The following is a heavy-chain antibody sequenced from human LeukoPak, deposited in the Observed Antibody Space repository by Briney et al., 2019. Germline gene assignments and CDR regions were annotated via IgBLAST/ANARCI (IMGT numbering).Heavy chain of an antibody. Sequence: SETLSLTCTVSGGSLSSYYWSWIRQPPGNGLEGIGYIYYSGSNNYNPSLKSRVTISVDTSKNQFSLKLSSVTAADTAVYYCARSSVLWFGELGRDYYFDYWGQGTLVTVSS. V-gene: IGHV4-59*01. D-gene: IGHD3-10*01. CDR2: IYYSGSN. CDR3: ARSSVLWFGELGRDYYFDY. CDR1: GGSLSSYY. J-gene: IGHJ4*02.